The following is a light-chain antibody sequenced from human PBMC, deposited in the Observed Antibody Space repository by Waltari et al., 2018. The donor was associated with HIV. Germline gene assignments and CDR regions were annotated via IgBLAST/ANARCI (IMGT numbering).Light chain of an antibody. CDR3: SSYTSSSTLV. V-gene: IGLV2-14*01. CDR1: SSDVGGYNY. J-gene: IGLJ3*02. Sequence: QSALTQPASVSGSPGQSITISCTGTSSDVGGYNYVSWYQPHPGKAPKLRIYEVSNRPSGVSNRFSGSKSGNTASLTISGRQAEDEADYYCSSYTSSSTLVFGGGTKLTVL. CDR2: EVS.